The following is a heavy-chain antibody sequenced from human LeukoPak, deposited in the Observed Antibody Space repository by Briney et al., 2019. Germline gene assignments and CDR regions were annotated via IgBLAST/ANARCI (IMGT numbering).Heavy chain of an antibody. D-gene: IGHD5-18*01. V-gene: IGHV3-30*18. Sequence: TGGSLRLSCAASGFTFSGYWMSWVRQAPGKGLEWVAVISYDASNTYYADSVKGRFTISRDSSKSTLYLQMNSLRAEDTAVYYCAKEGSDTAMVTGAFDIWGQGTMVTVSS. CDR2: ISYDASNT. J-gene: IGHJ3*02. CDR1: GFTFSGYW. CDR3: AKEGSDTAMVTGAFDI.